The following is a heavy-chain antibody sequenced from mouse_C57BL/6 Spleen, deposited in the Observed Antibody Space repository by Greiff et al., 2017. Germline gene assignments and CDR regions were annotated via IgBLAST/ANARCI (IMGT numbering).Heavy chain of an antibody. V-gene: IGHV3-6*01. CDR3: SRDDDYGYAIDY. D-gene: IGHD2-4*01. CDR2: ISYNGSN. Sequence: ESGPGLVKPSQSLSLTCSVTGYSITSGYYWYWIRQFPGNKLEWMGYISYNGSNKYNPFLKNRISITRDTSKNQFFLKLISVTNEDTATFYCSRDDDYGYAIDYWGQGTSVTVSS. J-gene: IGHJ4*01. CDR1: GYSITSGYY.